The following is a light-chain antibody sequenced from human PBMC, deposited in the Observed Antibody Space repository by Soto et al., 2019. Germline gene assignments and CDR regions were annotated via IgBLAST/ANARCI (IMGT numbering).Light chain of an antibody. J-gene: IGLJ3*02. CDR3: AAWDDSLYGWV. CDR2: YNN. CDR1: SSNIGSNT. Sequence: QSVLTQPPSASGTPGQRVTISCSGSSSNIGSNTVNWYQQLPGTAPTLLIYYNNQRPSGVPDRFSGSKSGTSASLAISGLQCEDEAHYYCAAWDDSLYGWVFGGGTKLTVL. V-gene: IGLV1-44*01.